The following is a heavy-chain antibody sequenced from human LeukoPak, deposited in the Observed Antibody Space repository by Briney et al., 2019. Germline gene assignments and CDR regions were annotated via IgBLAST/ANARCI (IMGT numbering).Heavy chain of an antibody. J-gene: IGHJ6*03. D-gene: IGHD3-22*01. V-gene: IGHV1-8*02. Sequence: GASVKVSCKASGYTFTSYDINWVRQATGQGLEWMGWINPKNGKTSYAQKFQDRVTMTESTSTSTAYMELSSLRSEDTAVYYCARGLAPYSYEYSGHDPYYYYNMDVWGKGTTVIISS. CDR2: INPKNGKT. CDR3: ARGLAPYSYEYSGHDPYYYYNMDV. CDR1: GYTFTSYD.